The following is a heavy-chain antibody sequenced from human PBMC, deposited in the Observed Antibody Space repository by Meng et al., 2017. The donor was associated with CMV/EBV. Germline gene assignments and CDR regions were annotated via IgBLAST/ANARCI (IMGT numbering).Heavy chain of an antibody. Sequence: QLRESGPGLGKPSETMALTCTVAGGSSSSYDWSWIRQPAGKGLEWIGRIYTSGSTNYNPSLKSRVTMSVDTSKNQFSLKLSSVTAADTAVYYCARGPEVDYGDYVGPDYWGQGTLVTVSS. CDR2: IYTSGST. V-gene: IGHV4-4*07. D-gene: IGHD4-17*01. CDR1: GGSSSSYD. J-gene: IGHJ4*02. CDR3: ARGPEVDYGDYVGPDY.